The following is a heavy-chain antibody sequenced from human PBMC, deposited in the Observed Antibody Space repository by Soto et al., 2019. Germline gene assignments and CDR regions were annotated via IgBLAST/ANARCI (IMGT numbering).Heavy chain of an antibody. D-gene: IGHD2-2*01. Sequence: QITLKESGPTLVKPTQTLTLTCTFSGFSLSAAGVGVGWIRQPPGKALEWLALIYWDDDKRYRPSLKSRLTITKDTSKNQVVLTMTNMDPVDTATYYCAHAYGGTSWPNDAFDVWGKGPVVPVSS. J-gene: IGHJ3*01. CDR2: IYWDDDK. CDR3: AHAYGGTSWPNDAFDV. V-gene: IGHV2-5*02. CDR1: GFSLSAAGVG.